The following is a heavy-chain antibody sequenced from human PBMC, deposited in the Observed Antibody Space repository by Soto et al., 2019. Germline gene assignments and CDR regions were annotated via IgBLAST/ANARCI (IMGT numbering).Heavy chain of an antibody. CDR2: ISSNGDIT. D-gene: IGHD3-9*01. Sequence: PWRSMRLSCSPSGFTSIESSMHWARQAPWKELQYVSTISSNGDITNYPDSLKGRSTTSKYNSNNTLYLQTSSMRPEDTAVYYCVKVSTFYDILNGYYSTTFFDPWGQGNLVTVSS. V-gene: IGHV3-64D*06. J-gene: IGHJ5*02. CDR3: VKVSTFYDILNGYYSTTFFDP. CDR1: GFTSIESS.